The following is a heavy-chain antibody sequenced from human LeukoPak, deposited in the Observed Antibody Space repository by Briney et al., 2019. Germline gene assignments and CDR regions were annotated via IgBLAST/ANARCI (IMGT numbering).Heavy chain of an antibody. J-gene: IGHJ4*02. D-gene: IGHD5-24*01. V-gene: IGHV4-4*02. Sequence: PGGSLRLSCAASGLTFSNAWMSWVRQAPGKGLEWIGSIYYGGSTHYKSSLKSRVNISVDTSKNQFFLKLNSVTAADTAVYYCARAQSNQMATKIWGQGILVTVSS. CDR3: ARAQSNQMATKI. CDR1: GLTFSNAW. CDR2: IYYGGST.